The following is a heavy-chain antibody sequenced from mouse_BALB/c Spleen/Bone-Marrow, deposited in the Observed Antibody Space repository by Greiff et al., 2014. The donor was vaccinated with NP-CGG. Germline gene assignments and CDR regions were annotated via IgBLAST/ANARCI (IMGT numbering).Heavy chain of an antibody. CDR2: IDPANGNT. V-gene: IGHV14-3*02. D-gene: IGHD2-4*01. J-gene: IGHJ3*01. CDR3: ARWWITTGFAY. CDR1: GFNIKDTY. Sequence: VHVKQSGAELVKPGASVKLSCTASGFNIKDTYMHWVKQRPEQGLEWIGRIDPANGNTKYDTKFQGKATITADTSSNTAYLQLSSLTSEDTAVYYCARWWITTGFAYWGQGTLVTVSA.